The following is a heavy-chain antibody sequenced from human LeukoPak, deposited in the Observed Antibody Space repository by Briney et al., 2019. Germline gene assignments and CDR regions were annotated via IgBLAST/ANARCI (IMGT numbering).Heavy chain of an antibody. D-gene: IGHD2-15*01. J-gene: IGHJ5*02. CDR3: SRDNWVGDIVWWFDP. V-gene: IGHV3-30*04. Sequence: QPGGSLRLSCAASGFTFSSYAMHWFRQAPGKGREGVAVISYDGSNKYYADSVKGRFTISRDNSKNTLYLQMNSLRSEDTAIYYCSRDNWVGDIVWWFDPWGQGTLVIVSS. CDR1: GFTFSSYA. CDR2: ISYDGSNK.